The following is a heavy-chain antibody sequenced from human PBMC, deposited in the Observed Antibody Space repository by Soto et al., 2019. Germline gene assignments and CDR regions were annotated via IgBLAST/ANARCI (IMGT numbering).Heavy chain of an antibody. J-gene: IGHJ6*02. CDR3: SRVRYYGMDV. V-gene: IGHV3-7*01. Sequence: EVQLVESGGGLVQPGGSLRLSCAASGFTFSSYWMSWVRQAPGKGLEWVANIQQDGSEKYYVDSVKGRFTICRDNAKNALYLQINSLRAEDTALYYCSRVRYYGMDVWCQGTTVTVSS. CDR1: GFTFSSYW. CDR2: IQQDGSEK.